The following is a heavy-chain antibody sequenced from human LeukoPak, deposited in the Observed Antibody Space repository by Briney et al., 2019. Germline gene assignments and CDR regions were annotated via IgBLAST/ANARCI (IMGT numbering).Heavy chain of an antibody. V-gene: IGHV6-1*01. CDR2: IYERTRWNT. CDR3: AGSCIAVDGGNFDS. J-gene: IGHJ4*02. Sequence: SQALSFTCAVSGVSAASNTAVWKWITKSPLRGLEWLGTIYERTRWNTDYAVAVKGRRTISPETSKNQFSLRQTSVTPADTAVFYCAGSCIAVDGGNFDSWGQGTLVTVSS. D-gene: IGHD6-19*01. CDR1: GVSAASNTAV.